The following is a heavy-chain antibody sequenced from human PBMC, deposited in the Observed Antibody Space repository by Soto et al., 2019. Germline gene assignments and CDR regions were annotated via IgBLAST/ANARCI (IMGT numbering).Heavy chain of an antibody. J-gene: IGHJ4*02. CDR3: SVADWLY. Sequence: QVQLVQSGAXXXXPGASVXXXXKASGYTFTSYGISWVRQAPGQGLEWMGWISAYNGNTNYAQKLQGRVTMTTDTSTSTAYMELRSLRSDDTAVYYCSVADWLYWGQGTLVTVSS. D-gene: IGHD3-9*01. V-gene: IGHV1-18*01. CDR2: ISAYNGNT. CDR1: GYTFTSYG.